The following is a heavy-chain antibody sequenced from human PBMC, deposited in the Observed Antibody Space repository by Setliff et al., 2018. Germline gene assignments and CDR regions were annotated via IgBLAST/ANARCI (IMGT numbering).Heavy chain of an antibody. J-gene: IGHJ3*02. V-gene: IGHV4-59*01. CDR3: ARPHGVAYAFDI. CDR1: GGSISGYY. Sequence: SETLSLTCTVYGGSISGYYWSWIRQSPGKGLEWIGEIYNSGSTNYNPTVKSRVTISVDTSKNQVSLKLMSLTAADTAVYYCARPHGVAYAFDIWGQGTMVTVSS. CDR2: IYNSGST.